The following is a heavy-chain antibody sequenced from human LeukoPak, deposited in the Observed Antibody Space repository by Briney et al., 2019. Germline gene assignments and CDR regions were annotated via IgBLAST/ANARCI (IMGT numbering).Heavy chain of an antibody. CDR1: GGSISSYY. CDR2: IYYSGST. V-gene: IGHV4-59*01. D-gene: IGHD6-13*01. Sequence: SETLSLTCTVSGGSISSYYWSWIRQPPGKGLEWIGYIYYSGSTNYNPSLKSRVTISVDTSKNQFSLKLSSVTAADTAVYYCAREFPRIAAAGTAYWGQGTLVTVSS. CDR3: AREFPRIAAAGTAY. J-gene: IGHJ4*02.